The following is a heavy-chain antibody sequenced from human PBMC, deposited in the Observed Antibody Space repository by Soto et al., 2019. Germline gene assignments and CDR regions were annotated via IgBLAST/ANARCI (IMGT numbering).Heavy chain of an antibody. Sequence: AGGSLRLSCAASGFTFSSYGMHWVRQAPGKGLEWVAVIWYDGSNKYYADSVKGRFTISRDNSKNTLYLQMNSLRAEDTAVYYCARDGLAYCGGDCYSDYWGQGTLVTVSS. CDR1: GFTFSSYG. J-gene: IGHJ4*02. CDR2: IWYDGSNK. V-gene: IGHV3-33*01. CDR3: ARDGLAYCGGDCYSDY. D-gene: IGHD2-21*02.